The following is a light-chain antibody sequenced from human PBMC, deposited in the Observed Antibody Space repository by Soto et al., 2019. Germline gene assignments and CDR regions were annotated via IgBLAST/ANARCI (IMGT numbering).Light chain of an antibody. CDR2: GAS. CDR3: QQYGSSPKT. V-gene: IGKV3-20*01. CDR1: QSVSSSY. Sequence: EIVLTQSPXTLSLSPGERATLSCRASQSVSSSYLAWYQQKPGQAPRLLIYGASSRATGIPDRFSGSGSGTDFTLTISRLEPEDFAVYYCQQYGSSPKTFGQGTKV. J-gene: IGKJ1*01.